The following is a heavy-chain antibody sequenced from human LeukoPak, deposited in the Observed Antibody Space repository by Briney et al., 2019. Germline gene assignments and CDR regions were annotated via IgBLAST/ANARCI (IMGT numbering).Heavy chain of an antibody. Sequence: GGSLRLSCAASGFTFGSYAMHWVRQAPGKGLEWVAVISYDGSNKYYADSVKGRFTISRDNSKNTLYLQMNSLRAEDTAVYYCARSEDYYDSSGSPGYWGQGTLVTVSS. CDR3: ARSEDYYDSSGSPGY. CDR2: ISYDGSNK. J-gene: IGHJ4*02. CDR1: GFTFGSYA. D-gene: IGHD3-22*01. V-gene: IGHV3-30-3*01.